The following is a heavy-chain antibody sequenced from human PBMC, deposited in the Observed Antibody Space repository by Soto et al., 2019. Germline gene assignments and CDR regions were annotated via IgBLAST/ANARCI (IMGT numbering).Heavy chain of an antibody. J-gene: IGHJ6*01. Sequence: PSWTXALTCTLSGGCISIYDGIWIRHPPGKGLELIGYIYYSGSTKYNPSLKSRVTISVDTSKNQFSLKLSSVTAADTAVYYCERMDRCYYSYYSYGIDVWGQAPT. D-gene: IGHD2-15*01. V-gene: IGHV4-59*01. CDR3: ERMDRCYYSYYSYGIDV. CDR2: IYYSGST. CDR1: GGCISIYD.